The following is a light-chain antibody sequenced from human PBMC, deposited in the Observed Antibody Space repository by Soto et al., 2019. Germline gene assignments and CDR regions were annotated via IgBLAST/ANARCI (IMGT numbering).Light chain of an antibody. V-gene: IGKV3-15*01. Sequence: EIVMTQSPATLSVSLGDRDTLSCRASQSVSSNLAWYQQKPGQAPRLLIYGASTRATGIPARFSGSGSGTEFTLTISSLQSEDFAVYSCQQYNNWPLTFGGGTKVDIK. CDR2: GAS. J-gene: IGKJ4*01. CDR3: QQYNNWPLT. CDR1: QSVSSN.